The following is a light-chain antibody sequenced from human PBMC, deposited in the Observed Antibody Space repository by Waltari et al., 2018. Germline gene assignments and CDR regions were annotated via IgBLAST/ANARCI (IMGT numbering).Light chain of an antibody. CDR3: QQYNKGLDT. CDR2: DAS. V-gene: IGKV3-15*01. J-gene: IGKJ2*01. CDR1: QSVTS. Sequence: EIVMTQSPATLSVSPGEGATLSCRASQSVTSLAWYQQKPGQAPRLLIYDASIRATGIPARFSGSGSGTEFTLTISSLQSEDFAVYYCQQYNKGLDTFGQGTKLEIK.